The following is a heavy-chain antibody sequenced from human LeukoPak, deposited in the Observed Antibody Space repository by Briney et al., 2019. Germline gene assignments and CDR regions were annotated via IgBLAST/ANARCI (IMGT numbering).Heavy chain of an antibody. CDR2: INPSGGST. J-gene: IGHJ3*02. CDR1: GYTFTSYY. D-gene: IGHD4-23*01. V-gene: IGHV1-46*01. CDR3: ARRYGGWGAFDI. Sequence: GASVKVSCKASGYTFTSYYMHRVRQAPGQGLEWMGIINPSGGSTSYAQKFQGRVTMTRDMSTSTVYMELSSLRSEDTAVYYCARRYGGWGAFDIWGQGTVVTVSS.